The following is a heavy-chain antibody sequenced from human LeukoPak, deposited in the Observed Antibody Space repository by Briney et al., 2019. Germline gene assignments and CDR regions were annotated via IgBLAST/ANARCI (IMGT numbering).Heavy chain of an antibody. D-gene: IGHD2-2*01. Sequence: GESLKISCKASGYTFTGYYIQWVRQAPGQGLEWMGWINPYSGATSYVQKFQGRVTMTSDSSISTAYMELNSLRSDDSSVYYCARDGPCSSSSCQNFDYWGQGTLVIVSS. J-gene: IGHJ4*02. CDR3: ARDGPCSSSSCQNFDY. CDR2: INPYSGAT. V-gene: IGHV1-2*02. CDR1: GYTFTGYY.